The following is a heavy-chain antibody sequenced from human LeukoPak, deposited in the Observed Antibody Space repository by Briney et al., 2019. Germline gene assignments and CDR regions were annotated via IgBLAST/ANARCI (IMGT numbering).Heavy chain of an antibody. CDR2: ISNSGYGT. J-gene: IGHJ4*02. D-gene: IGHD3-9*01. V-gene: IGHV3-23*01. CDR1: GFTFSIYA. CDR3: ARGPLSKYYDILAGFKDYYFDY. Sequence: GGSLRLSCAPSGFTFSIYAMIWVRQAPGKGLEWVSAISNSGYGTYYADSVKGRFTISRDNSKNTLYLQMNSLRAEDTAVYYCARGPLSKYYDILAGFKDYYFDYWGQGTLVTVSS.